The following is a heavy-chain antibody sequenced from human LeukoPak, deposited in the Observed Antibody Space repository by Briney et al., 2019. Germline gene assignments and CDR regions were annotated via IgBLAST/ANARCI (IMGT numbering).Heavy chain of an antibody. D-gene: IGHD5-18*01. CDR1: GGSISSYY. J-gene: IGHJ4*02. Sequence: SETLSLTCTVSGGSISSYYWSWIRQPPGKGLEWIGSMYYSGSTNYKPSLKSRVTISVDTSKNQFSLKLSSVTAADTAVYYCARDVDTAAGYWGQGTLVTVSS. V-gene: IGHV4-59*12. CDR3: ARDVDTAAGY. CDR2: MYYSGST.